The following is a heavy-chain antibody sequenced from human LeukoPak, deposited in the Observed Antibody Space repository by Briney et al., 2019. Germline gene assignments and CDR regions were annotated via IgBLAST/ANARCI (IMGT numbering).Heavy chain of an antibody. CDR2: ISNSGDST. V-gene: IGHV3-23*01. J-gene: IGHJ4*02. D-gene: IGHD2-15*01. CDR3: TRGATYWGGGSCYLLY. Sequence: TGGSLRLSCTASGYTFSSYAMSWVRQAPGKGPEWVSIISNSGDSTYYADSVKGRFTISRDSSKNTEYLQMDSLRADDTAVYYCTRGATYWGGGSCYLLYWGQGTLVTVSS. CDR1: GYTFSSYA.